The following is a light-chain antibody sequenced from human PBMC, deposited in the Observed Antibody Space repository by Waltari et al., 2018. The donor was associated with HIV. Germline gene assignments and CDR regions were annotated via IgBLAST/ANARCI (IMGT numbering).Light chain of an antibody. J-gene: IGLJ3*02. CDR3: CSYAGIRTLV. CDR2: DVN. CDR1: RSDVGAYVY. V-gene: IGLV2-23*02. Sequence: QSALTQPASESGPPGQSITISCTGTRSDVGAYVYVSWYQQYPVKAPKFMIYDVNTRPSGVSRRFSGSKSGNTASLTISGLQAEDEADYYCCSYAGIRTLVFGGGTKVTVL.